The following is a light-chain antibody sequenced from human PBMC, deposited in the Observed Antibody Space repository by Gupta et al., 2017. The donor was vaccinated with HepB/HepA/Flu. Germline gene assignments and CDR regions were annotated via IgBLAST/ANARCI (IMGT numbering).Light chain of an antibody. V-gene: IGLV3-25*03. J-gene: IGLJ3*02. CDR3: PYADSGGTSGV. Sequence: YELTQPLSVSVSPGQTARITCSGDALRNKFVCWYQQKPGQAHVLRCYNDTQRPSGITERISGSSAGATVKCKITGVQSEDEADYYGPYADSGGTSGVFGGGTKFTVL. CDR2: NDT. CDR1: ALRNKF.